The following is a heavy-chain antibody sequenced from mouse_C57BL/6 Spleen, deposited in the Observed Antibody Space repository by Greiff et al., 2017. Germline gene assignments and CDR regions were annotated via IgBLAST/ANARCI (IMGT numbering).Heavy chain of an antibody. CDR3: AIWVAMDY. V-gene: IGHV1-82*01. J-gene: IGHJ4*01. CDR2: IYPGDGDT. Sequence: QVQLQQSGPELVKPGASVKISCKASGYAFSSSWMNWVKQRPGKGLEWIGRIYPGDGDTNYNGKFKGKATLTADKSSSTAYMQLSSLTSEDSAVYFCAIWVAMDYWGQGTSVTVSS. CDR1: GYAFSSSW. D-gene: IGHD1-1*02.